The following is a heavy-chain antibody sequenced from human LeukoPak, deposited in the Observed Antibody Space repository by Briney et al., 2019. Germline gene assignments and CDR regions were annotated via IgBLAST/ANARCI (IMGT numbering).Heavy chain of an antibody. CDR1: EFTLHNYA. D-gene: IGHD1-26*01. V-gene: IGHV3-23*01. CDR3: AKPYSIHTFSYYFDY. J-gene: IGHJ4*02. CDR2: HSGGGGST. Sequence: GGSPRPSCAGPEFTLHNYAMRLVRQAPREGLGVVSAHSGGGGSTYYAGSVKGRFTISRDNSKNTLYLQMNSLRAEDTAIYYCAKPYSIHTFSYYFDYWGQGTLVTVSS.